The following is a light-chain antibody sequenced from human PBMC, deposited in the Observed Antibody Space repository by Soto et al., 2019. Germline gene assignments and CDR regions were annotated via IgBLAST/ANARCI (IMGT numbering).Light chain of an antibody. CDR3: QSYDSSLSGSYV. CDR1: SSNNGAGYD. J-gene: IGLJ1*01. Sequence: QSVRSQPPSVSGAPGQRVTISCTGSSSNNGAGYDVHWYQRLPGTAPKVLIYGNNNRPSGVPDRFSGSKSGTSASLAITGLQAEDEADYYCQSYDSSLSGSYVFGTGTKLTVL. CDR2: GNN. V-gene: IGLV1-40*01.